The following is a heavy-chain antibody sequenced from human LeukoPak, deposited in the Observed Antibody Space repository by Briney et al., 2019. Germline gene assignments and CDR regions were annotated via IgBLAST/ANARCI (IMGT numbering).Heavy chain of an antibody. CDR3: ARDGAHDYGDYDFDY. J-gene: IGHJ4*02. CDR1: GFAVSSNY. V-gene: IGHV3-66*02. Sequence: GGSLRLSCAASGFAVSSNYMSWVRQAPGKGLEWVSVICSGGSTYYADSVKGRFTISRDNSKNTLYLQMNSLRAEDTAVYYCARDGAHDYGDYDFDYWGQGTLVTISS. D-gene: IGHD4-17*01. CDR2: ICSGGST.